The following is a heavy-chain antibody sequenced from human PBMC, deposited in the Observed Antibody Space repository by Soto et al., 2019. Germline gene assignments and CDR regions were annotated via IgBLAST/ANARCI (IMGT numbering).Heavy chain of an antibody. CDR1: GFTLSSYG. CDR3: AKVSVAGTTPLDFDY. D-gene: IGHD6-19*01. Sequence: GGSLRLSCAASGFTLSSYGMHWVRQAPGKGLEWVAVISYDGSNKYYADSVKGRFTISRDNSKNTLYLQMNSLRAEDTAVYYCAKVSVAGTTPLDFDYWGQGTLVTVSS. J-gene: IGHJ4*02. V-gene: IGHV3-30*18. CDR2: ISYDGSNK.